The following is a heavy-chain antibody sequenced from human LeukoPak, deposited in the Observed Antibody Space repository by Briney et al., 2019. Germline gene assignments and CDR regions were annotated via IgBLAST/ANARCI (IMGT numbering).Heavy chain of an antibody. J-gene: IGHJ5*02. CDR2: ISGSGGST. CDR3: AKARCGGGSCYSVGRDWFDP. Sequence: GGSLRLSCAASGFTFSSYAMSWVRPAPGKGLEWVSAISGSGGSTYYADSVKGRFTISRDNSKNTLYLQMNSLRAEDTAVYYCAKARCGGGSCYSVGRDWFDPWGQGTLVTVSS. CDR1: GFTFSSYA. D-gene: IGHD2-15*01. V-gene: IGHV3-23*01.